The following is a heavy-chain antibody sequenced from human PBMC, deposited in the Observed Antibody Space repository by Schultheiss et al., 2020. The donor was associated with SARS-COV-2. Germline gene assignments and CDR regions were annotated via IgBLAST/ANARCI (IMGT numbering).Heavy chain of an antibody. CDR1: GFTFSSYA. CDR3: AKGDTMIVVVITIDY. Sequence: GGSLRLSCAASGFTFSSYAMSWVRQAPGKGLEWVAVISYDGSNKYYADSVKGRFTISRDNSKNTLYLQMNSLRAEDTAVYYCAKGDTMIVVVITIDYWGQGTLVTVSS. V-gene: IGHV3-30*18. J-gene: IGHJ4*02. CDR2: ISYDGSNK. D-gene: IGHD3-22*01.